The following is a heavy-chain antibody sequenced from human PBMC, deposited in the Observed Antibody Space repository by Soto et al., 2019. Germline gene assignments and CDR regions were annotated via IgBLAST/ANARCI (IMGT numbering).Heavy chain of an antibody. CDR2: MNPNSGNT. Sequence: QVQLVQSGAEVKKPGASVKVSCKASGYTFTSYDINWVRQATGQGLEWMGWMNPNSGNTGYAQKFQGRVTMTRNTSISTAYMELSSLRSEDTAVYYCARDPVDHYYYGMDVWGQGTTVTVSS. V-gene: IGHV1-8*01. D-gene: IGHD3-9*01. CDR3: ARDPVDHYYYGMDV. CDR1: GYTFTSYD. J-gene: IGHJ6*02.